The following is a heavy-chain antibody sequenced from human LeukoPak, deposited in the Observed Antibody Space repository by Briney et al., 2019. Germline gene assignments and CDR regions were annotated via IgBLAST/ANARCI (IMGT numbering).Heavy chain of an antibody. CDR3: ARGSYDILTGYTYYYYMDV. J-gene: IGHJ6*03. Sequence: PSETLSLTCTVSGGSISSSSYYWGWIRQPPGKGLEWIGSIYYSGSTYYNPSLKSRVTISVDTSKNQFSLKLSSVTAADTAVYYCARGSYDILTGYTYYYYMDVWGKGTTVTVSS. D-gene: IGHD3-9*01. CDR2: IYYSGST. V-gene: IGHV4-39*07. CDR1: GGSISSSSYY.